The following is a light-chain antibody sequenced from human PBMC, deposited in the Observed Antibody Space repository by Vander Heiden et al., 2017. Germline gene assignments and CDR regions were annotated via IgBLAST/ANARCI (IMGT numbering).Light chain of an antibody. CDR1: KLGNKY. Sequence: SYEFTHPPSVSVSPRQTPTIPCSGDKLGNKYACWYQQRPGQSPVLVIYQDTKRPSEIPERFSGSNSGNTATLTISGTQAMDEADYYCQAWDDSAAVVFGGGTKLTVL. J-gene: IGLJ2*01. CDR2: QDT. CDR3: QAWDDSAAVV. V-gene: IGLV3-1*01.